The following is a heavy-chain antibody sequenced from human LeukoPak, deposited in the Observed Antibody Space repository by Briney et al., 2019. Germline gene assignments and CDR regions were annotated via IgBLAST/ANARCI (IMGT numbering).Heavy chain of an antibody. J-gene: IGHJ4*02. V-gene: IGHV3-48*01. CDR2: ISSSSTI. D-gene: IGHD2-2*02. CDR1: GFTFSSYS. Sequence: PGGSLRLSCAASGFTFSSYSMNWVRQAPGKGLEWVSYISSSSTIYYADPVKGRFTISRNNVKNSLYLQMNSLRAEDTAVYYCAREEYQLLYGFDYWGQGTLVTVSS. CDR3: AREEYQLLYGFDY.